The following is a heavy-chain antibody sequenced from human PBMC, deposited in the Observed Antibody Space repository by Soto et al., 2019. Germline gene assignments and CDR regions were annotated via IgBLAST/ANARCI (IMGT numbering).Heavy chain of an antibody. V-gene: IGHV4-30-2*01. CDR3: ARRWGRTFDY. CDR1: GDSISSGDYS. Sequence: PSETLSLTCTVSGDSISSGDYSWSWIRQPPGKGLEWIGYIYHSGSTYYNPSLKSRVTISVDTSKNQFSLKLSSVTAADTAVYYCARRWGRTFDYWGQGTLVTV. D-gene: IGHD7-27*01. CDR2: IYHSGST. J-gene: IGHJ4*02.